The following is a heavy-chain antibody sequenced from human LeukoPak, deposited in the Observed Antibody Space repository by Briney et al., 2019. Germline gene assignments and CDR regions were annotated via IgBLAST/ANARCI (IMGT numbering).Heavy chain of an antibody. V-gene: IGHV2-5*02. J-gene: IGHJ3*02. CDR2: IHCDDAK. Sequence: SGPTLVKPTQTLTLNCTFSGFSLRTTGVGVGWIRQPPGEALEWLAVIHCDDAKHYSPSLTSRLTIPKATSNNQVVLTLTNMDPGHTSIYFCAHRDPRGGAFDSWRQGTMVTVSS. CDR3: AHRDPRGGAFDS. CDR1: GFSLRTTGVG.